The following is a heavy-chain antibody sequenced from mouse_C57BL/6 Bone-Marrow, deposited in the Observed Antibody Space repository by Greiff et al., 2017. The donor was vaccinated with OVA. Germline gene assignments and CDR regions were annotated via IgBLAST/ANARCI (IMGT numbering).Heavy chain of an antibody. J-gene: IGHJ2*01. D-gene: IGHD3-2*02. CDR3: SRDSAGYGYYFDD. CDR1: GYTFTDYY. V-gene: IGHV1-75*01. CDR2: IIPGSGST. Sequence: QVQLQQSGPELVKPGASVKISCKASGYTFTDYYINWVKQRPGQGLEWIGWIIPGSGSTYYNEKFKGKATLTVDKSSSTAYMLLSRLTSEDAAVYLCSRDSAGYGYYFDDWGQGTTLTVSS.